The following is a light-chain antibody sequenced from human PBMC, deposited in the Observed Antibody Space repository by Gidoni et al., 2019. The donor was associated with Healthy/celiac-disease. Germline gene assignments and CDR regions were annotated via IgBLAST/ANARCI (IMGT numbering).Light chain of an antibody. V-gene: IGKV3-20*01. Sequence: EIVLTQSPGTLSLSPGERATLSCRASQSVSSSYLAWYQQRPGQAPRLLIYGASSRATGIPDRFSGSGSGTDFTLTISRLEPEDFAVYYCQQYDSSHLFGGGTKVEIK. CDR3: QQYDSSHL. CDR1: QSVSSSY. J-gene: IGKJ4*01. CDR2: GAS.